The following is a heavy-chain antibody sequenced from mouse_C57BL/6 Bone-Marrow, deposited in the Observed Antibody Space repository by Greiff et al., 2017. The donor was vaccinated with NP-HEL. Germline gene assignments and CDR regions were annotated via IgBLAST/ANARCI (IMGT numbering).Heavy chain of an antibody. J-gene: IGHJ2*01. Sequence: EVNVVESGGGLVKPGGSLKLSCAASGFTFSSYAMSWVRQTPEKRLEWVATISDGGSYTYYPDNVKGRFTISRDNAKNNLYLQMSHLKSEDTAMYYCERERGIWDYWGQGTTLTVSS. CDR3: ERERGIWDY. CDR2: ISDGGSYT. CDR1: GFTFSSYA. V-gene: IGHV5-4*01.